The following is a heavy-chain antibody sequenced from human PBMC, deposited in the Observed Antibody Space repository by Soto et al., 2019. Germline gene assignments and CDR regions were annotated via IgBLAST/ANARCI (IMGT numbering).Heavy chain of an antibody. Sequence: GGSLRLSCAASGFTFSSYSMNWVRQAPGKGLEWVSYISSSSSTIYYADSVKGRFTISRDNAKNSLYLQMNSLRAEDTAVYYCAKDRRALRAAAGDFDYWGQGTLVTVSS. D-gene: IGHD6-13*01. J-gene: IGHJ4*02. V-gene: IGHV3-48*01. CDR2: ISSSSSTI. CDR1: GFTFSSYS. CDR3: AKDRRALRAAAGDFDY.